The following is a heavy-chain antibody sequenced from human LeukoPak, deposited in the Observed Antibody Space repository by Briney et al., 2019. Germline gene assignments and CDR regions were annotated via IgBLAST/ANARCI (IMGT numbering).Heavy chain of an antibody. V-gene: IGHV3-30*18. CDR3: AKSTTVTQRGYFDY. J-gene: IGHJ4*02. Sequence: GGSLRLSCAASGFTFSSYGMHWVRQAPAKGREGVGIISYDGSNKYYADSVKGRFTISRDNSKNTLYLQMNSLRAEDTAVYYCAKSTTVTQRGYFDYWGQGTLVTVSS. CDR2: ISYDGSNK. D-gene: IGHD4-17*01. CDR1: GFTFSSYG.